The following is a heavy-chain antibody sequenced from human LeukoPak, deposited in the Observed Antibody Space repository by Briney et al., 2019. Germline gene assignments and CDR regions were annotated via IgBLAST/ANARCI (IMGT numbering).Heavy chain of an antibody. CDR2: IIPIFGTA. CDR1: GGTFSSYA. J-gene: IGHJ1*01. D-gene: IGHD3-22*01. V-gene: IGHV1-69*05. Sequence: SVKVSCKASGGTFSSYAISWVRQAPGQGLEWMGGIIPIFGTANYAQKFQGRVTITTDESTSTAYVELSSLRSEDTAVYYCARDLYYYDSSGYSLGYFQHWGQGTLVTVSS. CDR3: ARDLYYYDSSGYSLGYFQH.